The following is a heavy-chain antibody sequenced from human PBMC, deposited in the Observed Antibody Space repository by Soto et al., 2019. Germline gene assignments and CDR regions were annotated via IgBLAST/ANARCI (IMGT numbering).Heavy chain of an antibody. D-gene: IGHD3-10*01. V-gene: IGHV4-59*08. CDR1: GGSISSYY. CDR3: ARRYGSCFDI. CDR2: IYYSGST. Sequence: QVQLQESGPGLVKPSETLSLTCTVSGGSISSYYWSWIRQPPGKGLEWIGYIYYSGSTTYNPSLKGRVTISVDTSKTQFPLKLTSVSAADTAVYYCARRYGSCFDIWGQGTRVTVSS. J-gene: IGHJ3*02.